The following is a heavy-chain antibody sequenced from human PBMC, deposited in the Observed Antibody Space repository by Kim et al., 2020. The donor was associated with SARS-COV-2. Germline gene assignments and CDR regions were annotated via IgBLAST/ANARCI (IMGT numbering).Heavy chain of an antibody. D-gene: IGHD1-7*01. Sequence: GGSLRLSCAASGFTFSNAWMSWVRQAPGKGLEWVGRIKSKTDGGTTDYAAPVKGRFTISRDDSKNTLYLQMNSLKTEDTAVYYCTTDHPLTETTGYYYGIDVWGQGTTVTVSS. CDR3: TTDHPLTETTGYYYGIDV. V-gene: IGHV3-15*01. J-gene: IGHJ6*02. CDR2: IKSKTDGGTT. CDR1: GFTFSNAW.